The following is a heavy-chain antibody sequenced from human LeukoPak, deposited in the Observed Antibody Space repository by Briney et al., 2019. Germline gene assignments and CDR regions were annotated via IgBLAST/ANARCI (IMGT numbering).Heavy chain of an antibody. CDR1: GFTFTSYA. J-gene: IGHJ4*02. CDR3: AKDIAQGYTSGSIEQDY. V-gene: IGHV3-23*01. CDR2: ISESGTGT. D-gene: IGHD5-18*01. Sequence: GGSLRLSCAASGFTFTSYAMSWVRQAPGKGLEWLSAISESGTGTWYADSVKGRFTISRDNSKNTLSLQMNGLRAEDAAVYYCAKDIAQGYTSGSIEQDYWGQGTLVTVSS.